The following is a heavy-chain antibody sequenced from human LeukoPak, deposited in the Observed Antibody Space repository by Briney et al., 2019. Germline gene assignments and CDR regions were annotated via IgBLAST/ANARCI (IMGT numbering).Heavy chain of an antibody. CDR2: IYYSGST. Sequence: SETLSLTCTVSGGSISSYYWSWIRQPPGKGLEWIGYIYYSGSTNYNPSLKSRVTISVDTSKNQFSLKLSSVTAADTAVYYCARVGGSNYYYYGMDVWGQGTTVTVSS. CDR3: ARVGGSNYYYYGMDV. V-gene: IGHV4-59*01. J-gene: IGHJ6*02. CDR1: GGSISSYY. D-gene: IGHD3-10*01.